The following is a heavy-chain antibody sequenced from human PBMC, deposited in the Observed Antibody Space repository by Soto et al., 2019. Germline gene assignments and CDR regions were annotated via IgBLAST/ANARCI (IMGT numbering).Heavy chain of an antibody. D-gene: IGHD3-3*01. CDR2: IFSNDEK. CDR1: GFSLSNARMG. J-gene: IGHJ4*02. V-gene: IGHV2-26*01. Sequence: GSGPTLVNPTETLTLTCTVSGFSLSNARMGVSWIRQPPGKALEWLAHIFSNDEKSYSTSLKSRLTISKDTSKSQVVPTMTNMDPVDTATYYCARRYYDFWSGYDYSDYWGQGTLVTVSS. CDR3: ARRYYDFWSGYDYSDY.